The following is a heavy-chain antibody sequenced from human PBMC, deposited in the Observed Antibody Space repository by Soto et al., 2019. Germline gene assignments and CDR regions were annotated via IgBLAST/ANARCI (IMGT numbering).Heavy chain of an antibody. D-gene: IGHD3-22*01. CDR2: IYYSGST. CDR3: ARDRDYYDSSGYYYWYFDL. V-gene: IGHV4-30-4*01. CDR1: GGSISSGDYY. J-gene: IGHJ2*01. Sequence: QVQLQESGPGLVKPSQTLSLTCTVSGGSISSGDYYWSWIRQPPGKGLEWIGYIYYSGSTHYNPSPQRRVTKAVDKAKNQFPLKLSSVTAADTAVYYCARDRDYYDSSGYYYWYFDLWGRGTLVTVSS.